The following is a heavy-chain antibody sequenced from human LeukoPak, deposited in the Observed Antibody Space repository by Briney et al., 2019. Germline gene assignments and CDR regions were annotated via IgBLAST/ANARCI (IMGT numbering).Heavy chain of an antibody. CDR1: GGSISSSSYY. J-gene: IGHJ4*02. V-gene: IGHV4-39*01. D-gene: IGHD6-19*01. CDR3: ASLSSGWYKVDY. CDR2: IYYSGST. Sequence: SETLSLTCTVSGGSISSSSYYWGWIRQPPGKGLEWIGNIYYSGSTYYNPSLKSRVTISVDTSKNQFSLKLSSVTAADTAVYYRASLSSGWYKVDYWGQGTLVTVSS.